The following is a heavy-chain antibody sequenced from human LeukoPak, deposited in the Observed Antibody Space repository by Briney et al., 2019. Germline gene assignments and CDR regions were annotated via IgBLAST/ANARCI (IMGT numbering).Heavy chain of an antibody. CDR2: IGSTI. Sequence: PGGSLRLSCAASGFTLSSYWMHWVRQTPGKGLVWVSRIGSTINYADSVKGRFTISRDNAKNALYLQMNSLRAEDTAVYYCAKDLHYGSADYWGQGTLVTVSS. D-gene: IGHD3-10*01. J-gene: IGHJ4*02. CDR1: GFTLSSYW. CDR3: AKDLHYGSADY. V-gene: IGHV3-74*01.